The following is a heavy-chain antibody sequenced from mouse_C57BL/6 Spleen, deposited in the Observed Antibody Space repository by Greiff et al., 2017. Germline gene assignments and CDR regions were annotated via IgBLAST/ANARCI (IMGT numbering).Heavy chain of an antibody. CDR2: ISGGGGNT. V-gene: IGHV5-9*01. J-gene: IGHJ2*01. CDR3: ARQGNSLTFDY. Sequence: EVQLVESGGGLVKPGGSLKLSCAASGFTFSSYTMSWVRQTPEKRLEWVATISGGGGNTYYPDSVKGRFTISRDNAKNTLYLQMSSLRSEDTALYYCARQGNSLTFDYWGQGTTLTVSS. D-gene: IGHD6-5*01. CDR1: GFTFSSYT.